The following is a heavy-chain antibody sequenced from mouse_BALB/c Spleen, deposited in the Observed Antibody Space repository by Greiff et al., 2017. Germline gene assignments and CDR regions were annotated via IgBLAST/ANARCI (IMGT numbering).Heavy chain of an antibody. V-gene: IGHV3-2*02. CDR2: ISYSGST. CDR3: ARNYGSSPWFAY. Sequence: EVQLQESGPGLVKPSQSLSLTCTVTGYSITSDYAWNWIRQFPGNKLEWMGYISYSGSTSYNPSLKSRISITRDTSKNQFFLQLNSVTTEDTATYYCARNYGSSPWFAYWGQGTLVTVSA. CDR1: GYSITSDYA. D-gene: IGHD1-1*01. J-gene: IGHJ3*01.